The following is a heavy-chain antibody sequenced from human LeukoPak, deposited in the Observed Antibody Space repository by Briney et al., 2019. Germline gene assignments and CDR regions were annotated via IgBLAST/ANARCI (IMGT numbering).Heavy chain of an antibody. CDR2: INHSGST. D-gene: IGHD5-18*01. Sequence: SETLSLTCAVYGGSFSGYYWSWIRQPPGTGLECIGEINHSGSTNYNPSLKSRVTISVDTSKNQFSLKLSSVTAADTAVHYCARGVRRQLWLHIPINCGQGTLVTVSS. V-gene: IGHV4-34*01. J-gene: IGHJ4*02. CDR1: GGSFSGYY. CDR3: ARGVRRQLWLHIPIN.